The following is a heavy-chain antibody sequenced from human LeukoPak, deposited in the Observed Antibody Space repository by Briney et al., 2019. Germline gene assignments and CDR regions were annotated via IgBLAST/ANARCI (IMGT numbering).Heavy chain of an antibody. CDR1: GFTFSSYG. V-gene: IGHV3-30*18. J-gene: IGHJ4*02. D-gene: IGHD3-3*01. CDR3: AKEGGFLEWLLYQGGGYFDY. CDR2: ISYDGSNK. Sequence: GGSLRLSCAASGFTFSSYGMHWVRQAPGKGLEWVAVISYDGSNKYYADSVKGRFTISRDYSKNTLYLQMNSLRAEDTAVYYCAKEGGFLEWLLYQGGGYFDYWGQGTLVTVSS.